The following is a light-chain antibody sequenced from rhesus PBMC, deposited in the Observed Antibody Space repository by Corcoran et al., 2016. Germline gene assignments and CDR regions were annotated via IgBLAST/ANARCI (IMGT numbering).Light chain of an antibody. CDR2: YAN. CDR1: QGISNY. J-gene: IGKJ4*01. V-gene: IGKV1-32*02. CDR3: QPGNRYPT. Sequence: DIQMSQSPSSLSASVGDRVTITCRASQGISNYLNWYQQKPGKAPKLLNNYANNLASGFPSRLSGSGSGTKFTLTISSLQPEDFATYYCQPGNRYPTFGGGTKVELK.